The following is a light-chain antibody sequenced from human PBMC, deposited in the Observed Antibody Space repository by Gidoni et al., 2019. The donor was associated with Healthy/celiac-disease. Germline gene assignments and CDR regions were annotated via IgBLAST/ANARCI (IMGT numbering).Light chain of an antibody. J-gene: IGKJ4*01. V-gene: IGKV3-11*01. Sequence: EIVLTHSPSTLSLSPGERATRSCRARQSVSSYLAWYQQKPGQAPRLLIYDASNRATGIPARFSGSGSGTDFTLTISSREPEDFAVYYCQQRSNWPPLTFGGXTKVEIK. CDR1: QSVSSY. CDR2: DAS. CDR3: QQRSNWPPLT.